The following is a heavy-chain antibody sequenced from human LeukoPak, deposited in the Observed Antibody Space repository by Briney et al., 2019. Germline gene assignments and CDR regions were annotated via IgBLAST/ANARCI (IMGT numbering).Heavy chain of an antibody. V-gene: IGHV3-7*04. CDR1: GFTFSSYW. J-gene: IGHJ3*02. Sequence: GGSLRLSCAASGFTFSSYWMSWVRQAPGKGLEWVATIRQDGSQKYYVDSVKGRFTISRDNAKNSLYLQMNSLRAEDTAVYYCARGLGRSDAFDIWGQGTMVTVSS. CDR2: IRQDGSQK. CDR3: ARGLGRSDAFDI. D-gene: IGHD1-26*01.